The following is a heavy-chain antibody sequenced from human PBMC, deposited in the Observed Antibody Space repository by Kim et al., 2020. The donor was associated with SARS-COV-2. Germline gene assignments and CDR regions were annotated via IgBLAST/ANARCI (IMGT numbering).Heavy chain of an antibody. CDR3: ARVRKGYTTFGVPISYFD. D-gene: IGHD3-3*01. Sequence: SETLSLTCSVSGGFLSSYYWSWIRQSPGKGLEWLGSIYSSGTTNYNPSLKTRLTMSVDTSKTQFSLTLNSVTAADSAIYYCARVRKGYTTFGVPISYFD. CDR1: GGFLSSYY. CDR2: IYSSGTT. V-gene: IGHV4-59*13. J-gene: IGHJ4*01.